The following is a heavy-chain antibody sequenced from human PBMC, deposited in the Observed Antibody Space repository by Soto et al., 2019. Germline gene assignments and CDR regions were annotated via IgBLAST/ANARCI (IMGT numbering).Heavy chain of an antibody. CDR2: ISYDGSNK. V-gene: IGHV3-30*18. J-gene: IGHJ6*02. CDR3: AKDSGYKNYYYYYGMDV. Sequence: PGGSLRLSCEASGFTFSSYGMHWVRQAPGKGLEWVAVISYDGSNKYYADSVKGRFTISRDNSKNTLYLQMNSLRAEDTAVYYCAKDSGYKNYYYYYGMDVWGQGTTVTVSS. CDR1: GFTFSSYG. D-gene: IGHD6-25*01.